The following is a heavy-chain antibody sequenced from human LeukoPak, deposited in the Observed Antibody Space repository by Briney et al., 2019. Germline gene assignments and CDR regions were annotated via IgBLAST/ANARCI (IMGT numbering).Heavy chain of an antibody. CDR2: ISGDGGST. V-gene: IGHV3-43*02. CDR3: AKDILSEQWHDAFDI. D-gene: IGHD6-19*01. J-gene: IGHJ3*02. Sequence: GGSLRLSCAASGFIVHDYAMYWVRQAPGKGLEWVSLISGDGGSTYYADSVKGRFTISRDNSKNSLFLQMNSLRTEDTALYYCAKDILSEQWHDAFDIWGQGTMVTVSS. CDR1: GFIVHDYA.